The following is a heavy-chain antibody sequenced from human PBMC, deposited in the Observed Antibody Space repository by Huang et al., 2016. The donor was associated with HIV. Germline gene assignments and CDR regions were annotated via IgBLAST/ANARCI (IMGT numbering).Heavy chain of an antibody. CDR3: ASGQRMRESDIVATIPVS. CDR1: GYNFTSRV. D-gene: IGHD5-12*01. J-gene: IGHJ5*02. CDR2: INPGKGNT. Sequence: QVHLVQSGPEVKKPGASVKVSCKASGYNFTSRVLHWVRQAPGQRLEWMGYINPGKGNTKNSPKFQDRVTLTRDISANTAYMQLSRLTSEDTAVYYCASGQRMRESDIVATIPVSWGQGALVTVSS. V-gene: IGHV1-3*01.